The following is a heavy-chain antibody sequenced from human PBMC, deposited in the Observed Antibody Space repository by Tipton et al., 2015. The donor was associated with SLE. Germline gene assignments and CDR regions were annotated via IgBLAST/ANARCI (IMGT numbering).Heavy chain of an antibody. J-gene: IGHJ4*02. Sequence: TLSLTCTVSGGSISSYYWSWIRQPPGKGLEWIGYIYYSGSTNYNPSLKSRVTISVDTSKNQFSLKLSSVTAADTAVYYWARLDYYDSRGNYFDYWGQGTLVTVSS. V-gene: IGHV4-59*01. CDR3: ARLDYYDSRGNYFDY. CDR2: IYYSGST. D-gene: IGHD3-22*01. CDR1: GGSISSYY.